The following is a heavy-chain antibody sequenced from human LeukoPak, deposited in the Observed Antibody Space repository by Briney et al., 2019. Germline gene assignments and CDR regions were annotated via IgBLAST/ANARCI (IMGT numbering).Heavy chain of an antibody. CDR1: GYTFTGYY. V-gene: IGHV1-2*02. J-gene: IGHJ4*02. D-gene: IGHD2-15*01. CDR3: ARDCSGGSCYRVFGY. CDR2: INPNSGDT. Sequence: APVKVSCKASGYTFTGYYIHWVRQAPGQGLEWMGWINPNSGDTNYAQKFQGRVTMTRDTSITTAYMELSSLRSEDTAVYYCARDCSGGSCYRVFGYWGQGTLVTVSS.